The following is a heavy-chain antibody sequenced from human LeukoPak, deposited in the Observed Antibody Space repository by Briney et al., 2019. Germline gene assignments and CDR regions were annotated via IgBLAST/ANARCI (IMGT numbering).Heavy chain of an antibody. CDR3: ARVMGAAARVWFDP. CDR2: INHSGST. V-gene: IGHV4-34*01. CDR1: GGSFSGYY. J-gene: IGHJ5*02. Sequence: SETLSLTCAVYGGSFSGYYWSWIRQPPGKGLEWIGEINHSGSTNYNPSLKSRVTISVDTSKNQFSLKLSSETAADTAVYYCARVMGAAARVWFDPWGQGTLVTVSS. D-gene: IGHD6-13*01.